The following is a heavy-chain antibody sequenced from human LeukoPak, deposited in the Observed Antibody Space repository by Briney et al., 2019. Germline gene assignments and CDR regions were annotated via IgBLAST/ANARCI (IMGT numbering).Heavy chain of an antibody. CDR1: GFSLTSNG. V-gene: IGHV3-30*03. CDR3: ARDIRVRYMPMVRAVEYYQYHAMDV. Sequence: PGGSLRLSCAASGFSLTSNGMHWVPQAPGKALEWVAFISHDGNKEQYADSVKGRFTVSRDSSKSTLFLQMDSLRRDDTAVYYCARDIRVRYMPMVRAVEYYQYHAMDVWGQGTTVTVYS. D-gene: IGHD3-10*01. CDR2: ISHDGNKE. J-gene: IGHJ6*02.